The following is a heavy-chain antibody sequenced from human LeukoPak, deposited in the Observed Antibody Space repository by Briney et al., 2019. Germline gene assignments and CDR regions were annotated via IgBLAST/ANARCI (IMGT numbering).Heavy chain of an antibody. CDR2: ISGSGGNT. J-gene: IGHJ4*02. CDR1: GFTFSSYA. V-gene: IGHV3-23*01. D-gene: IGHD3-16*01. CDR3: AKGGGIIDY. Sequence: GGSLRLSCAACGFTFSSYAMSWVRQAQGKGLEWVSAISGSGGNTYYADSVKGRFTISRDNSKNTLYLQMNSLRAEDTAVYYCAKGGGIIDYWGQGTLVTVSS.